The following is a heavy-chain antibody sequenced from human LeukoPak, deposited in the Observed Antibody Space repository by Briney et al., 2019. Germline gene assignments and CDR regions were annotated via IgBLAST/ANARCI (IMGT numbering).Heavy chain of an antibody. J-gene: IGHJ6*03. Sequence: GGSLRLSCAASGFTLDDYGMSWVRHVPGKGLEWICGINWNGDGTGYADSVKGRFTISRDNAKNSLYLQMDSLRAEDTALYYCARLGGPDYYFYYYMDVWGKGTTVTVSS. CDR2: INWNGDGT. D-gene: IGHD1-26*01. V-gene: IGHV3-20*04. CDR1: GFTLDDYG. CDR3: ARLGGPDYYFYYYMDV.